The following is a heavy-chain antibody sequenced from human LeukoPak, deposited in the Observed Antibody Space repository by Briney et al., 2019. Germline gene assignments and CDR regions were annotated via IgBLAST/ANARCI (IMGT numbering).Heavy chain of an antibody. J-gene: IGHJ4*02. CDR1: GFTFSSYG. V-gene: IGHV3-23*01. Sequence: RPGGSLRLSCAASGFTFSSYGMSWVRQAPGKGLEWVSAISGSGGSTYYADSAKGRFTISRDNSKNTLYLQMNSLRAEDTAVYYCARFWGDSSDKGFDYWGQGTLVTVSS. CDR3: ARFWGDSSDKGFDY. D-gene: IGHD3-22*01. CDR2: ISGSGGST.